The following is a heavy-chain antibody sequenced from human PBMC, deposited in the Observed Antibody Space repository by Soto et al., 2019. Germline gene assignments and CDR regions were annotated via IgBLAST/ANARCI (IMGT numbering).Heavy chain of an antibody. V-gene: IGHV2-5*02. CDR3: AHRPAYDISTGYYPFDY. CDR2: IYWDDGK. J-gene: IGHJ4*02. CDR1: GVSLSTSRVG. Sequence: SCPTPGNPTQTPRLTCPLSGVSLSTSRVGVAWGRQPPGKALEWLALIYWDDGKRCSPSLKTRLNITKDTSKNQVVLTLTNVDPVDTATYYCAHRPAYDISTGYYPFDYWGQGSLVTVSS. D-gene: IGHD3-9*01.